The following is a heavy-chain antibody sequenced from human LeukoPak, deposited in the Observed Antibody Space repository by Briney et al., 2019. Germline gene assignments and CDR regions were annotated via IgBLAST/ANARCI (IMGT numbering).Heavy chain of an antibody. CDR1: GGSISSSSYY. Sequence: SETLSLTCTVSGGSISSSSYYWGWIRQPPGKGLEWIGSIYYSGSTYYNPSLKSRVTISVDTSKNQFSLRLSSVTAAYTAVYYCARRPYTSGWYYYFDYWGQGTLVTVSS. J-gene: IGHJ4*02. CDR2: IYYSGST. D-gene: IGHD6-19*01. CDR3: ARRPYTSGWYYYFDY. V-gene: IGHV4-39*01.